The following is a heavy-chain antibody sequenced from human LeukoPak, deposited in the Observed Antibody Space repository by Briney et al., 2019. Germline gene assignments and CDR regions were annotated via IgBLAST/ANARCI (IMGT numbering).Heavy chain of an antibody. J-gene: IGHJ4*02. CDR3: ASLYSSSLGY. CDR2: INHSGST. Sequence: SETLSLTCAVYGGSFSGYYRSWIRQPPGKGLEWIGEINHSGSTNYNPSLKSRVTISVDPSKNQFSLKLSSVTAADTAVYYCASLYSSSLGYWGQGTLVTVSS. V-gene: IGHV4-34*01. D-gene: IGHD6-6*01. CDR1: GGSFSGYY.